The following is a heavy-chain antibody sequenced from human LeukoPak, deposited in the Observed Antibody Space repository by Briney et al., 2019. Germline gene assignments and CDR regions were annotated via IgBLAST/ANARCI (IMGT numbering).Heavy chain of an antibody. CDR2: IYYSGST. CDR1: GGSISSYY. V-gene: IGHV4-59*08. J-gene: IGHJ5*02. CDR3: ARLLNWFDP. Sequence: SETLSLTCTVSGGSISSYYWSWNRQPPGKGLEWIGYIYYSGSTNYNPSLKSRVTISVDTSKNQFSLKLSSVTAADTAVYYCARLLNWFDPWGQGTLVTVSS.